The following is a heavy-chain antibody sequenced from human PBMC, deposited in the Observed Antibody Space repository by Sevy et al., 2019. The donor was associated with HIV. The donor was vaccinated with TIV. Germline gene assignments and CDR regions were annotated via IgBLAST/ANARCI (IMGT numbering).Heavy chain of an antibody. CDR2: INSDGSST. J-gene: IGHJ5*02. CDR3: ARDPALGSSGAYNWFDP. V-gene: IGHV3-74*01. D-gene: IGHD6-13*01. Sequence: GGSLRLSCAASGFTFSSYWMHWVRQAPGKGLVWVSRINSDGSSTSYADSVKGRFTISRDNAKNTLYLQMNSLRAEDTAVYYCARDPALGSSGAYNWFDPWGQGTLVTVSS. CDR1: GFTFSSYW.